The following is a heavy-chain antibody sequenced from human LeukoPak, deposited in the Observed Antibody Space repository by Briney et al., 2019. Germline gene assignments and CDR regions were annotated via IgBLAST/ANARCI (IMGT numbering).Heavy chain of an antibody. CDR3: ARDPGSGYEEHFDY. CDR2: ISSSGSTI. J-gene: IGHJ4*02. V-gene: IGHV3-48*03. Sequence: PGGSLRLSCAASGFTFSSYEMNWVGQAPGKGLEGVSYISSSGSTIYYADSVKGRFTISRDNAKNSLYLQMNSLRAEDTAVYYCARDPGSGYEEHFDYWGQGTLVTVSS. CDR1: GFTFSSYE. D-gene: IGHD5-12*01.